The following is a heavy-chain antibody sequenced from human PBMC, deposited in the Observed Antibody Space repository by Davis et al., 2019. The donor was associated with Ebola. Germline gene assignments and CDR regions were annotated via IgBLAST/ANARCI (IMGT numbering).Heavy chain of an antibody. V-gene: IGHV1-69*02. CDR2: IIPILGIA. J-gene: IGHJ4*02. Sequence: SVKVSCKASGGTFSSYTISWVRQAPGQGLEWMGRIIPILGIANYAQKFQGRVTMTRDTSAGTAYMEMNSLTSEDTAVYYCARTFVGGWLFDYWGQGTLVTVSS. CDR3: ARTFVGGWLFDY. D-gene: IGHD3-16*01. CDR1: GGTFSSYT.